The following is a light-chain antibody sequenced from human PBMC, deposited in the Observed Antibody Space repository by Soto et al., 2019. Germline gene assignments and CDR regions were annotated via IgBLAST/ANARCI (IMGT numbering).Light chain of an antibody. CDR3: QQYASSPLT. CDR2: HAS. CDR1: QSVGRDF. J-gene: IGKJ4*01. V-gene: IGKV3-20*01. Sequence: EMVLTQSPGTLSLSPGERATLSCRASQSVGRDFLAWYQQKPGQAPRLLIFHASSRATGIPDRFSGSGSGTDFTLTISRLEPEDFAEFYCQQYASSPLTFGGGTKVEIK.